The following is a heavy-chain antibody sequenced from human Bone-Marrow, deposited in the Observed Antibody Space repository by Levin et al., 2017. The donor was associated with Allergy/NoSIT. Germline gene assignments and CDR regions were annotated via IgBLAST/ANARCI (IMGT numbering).Heavy chain of an antibody. D-gene: IGHD2-21*01. CDR1: GFTFTNYW. J-gene: IGHJ4*02. CDR3: VRNADSPFDF. V-gene: IGHV3-7*03. Sequence: GGSLRLSCAGSGFTFTNYWMTWVRQAPGKGLEWVANIKQDGSEQHYVDSVKGRFTISRDNSKNSLYLQMNSLRAEDTAVYYCVRNADSPFDFWGQGTLVTVSS. CDR2: IKQDGSEQ.